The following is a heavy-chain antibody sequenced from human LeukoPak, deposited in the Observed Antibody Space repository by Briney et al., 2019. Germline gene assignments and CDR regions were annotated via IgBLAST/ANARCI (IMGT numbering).Heavy chain of an antibody. J-gene: IGHJ3*02. CDR1: GGSISSYY. V-gene: IGHV4-59*01. Sequence: PSETLSLTCTVSGGSISSYYWSWIRQPPGKGLEWIGYIYYSGSTNYNPSLKSRVTISVDTSKNQFSLKLSSVTAADTAVYYCARLVVVAALDIWGQGTMVTVSS. D-gene: IGHD2-15*01. CDR3: ARLVVVAALDI. CDR2: IYYSGST.